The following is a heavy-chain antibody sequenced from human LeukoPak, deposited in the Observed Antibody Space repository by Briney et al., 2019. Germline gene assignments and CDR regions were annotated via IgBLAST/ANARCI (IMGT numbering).Heavy chain of an antibody. Sequence: PSETLSLTCAVYGGSFSGYYWSWIRQPPGKGLEWIGEINHSGSTNYNPSLKSRVTISVDTSKNQFSLKLSSVTAADTAVYYCARALTGAFYYYGLDVWGQGTAVTVSS. CDR3: ARALTGAFYYYGLDV. CDR1: GGSFSGYY. CDR2: INHSGST. D-gene: IGHD7-27*01. J-gene: IGHJ6*02. V-gene: IGHV4-34*01.